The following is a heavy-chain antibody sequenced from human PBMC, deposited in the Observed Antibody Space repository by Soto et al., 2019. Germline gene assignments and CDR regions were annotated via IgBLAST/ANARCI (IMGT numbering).Heavy chain of an antibody. D-gene: IGHD3-3*01. Sequence: SETLSLTCTVSGGSIRSSSSYWGWVRQPPGKGLEWIGSIYYSGSTYYNPSLKSRVTISVDTSKNQFSLKLSSVTAADTAVYYCARRSYLGPNFDYYDFWSGSPRALDYWGQGTLVTVSS. CDR2: IYYSGST. J-gene: IGHJ4*02. V-gene: IGHV4-39*01. CDR1: GGSIRSSSSY. CDR3: ARRSYLGPNFDYYDFWSGSPRALDY.